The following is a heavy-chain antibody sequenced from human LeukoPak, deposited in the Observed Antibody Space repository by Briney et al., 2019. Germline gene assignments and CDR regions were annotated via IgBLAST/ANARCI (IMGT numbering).Heavy chain of an antibody. J-gene: IGHJ4*02. D-gene: IGHD2-2*01. CDR1: GFTLNSNA. Sequence: GGSLRLSCEVSGFTLNSNAMCWVRQAPGKGLEWVSAISRIGVTTYYADSVEGRFTISRDTSKNTLYLQMNTLRPEDTAVYYCAKEEVPNDYWGQGTLVTVSS. CDR3: AKEEVPNDY. V-gene: IGHV3-23*01. CDR2: ISRIGVTT.